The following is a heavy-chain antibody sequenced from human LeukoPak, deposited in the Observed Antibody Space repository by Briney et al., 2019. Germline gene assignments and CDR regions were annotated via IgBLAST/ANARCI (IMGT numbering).Heavy chain of an antibody. D-gene: IGHD3-22*01. Sequence: KPGASVKVSCKASGYTFTGYYMHWVRQAPGQGLEWMGWINPNSGGTNYAQKFQGRVTMTRDTSISTAYMELSRLRSDDTAVYYCARVAAGLNYYDSSGYHALDYWGQGTLVTVSS. CDR2: INPNSGGT. J-gene: IGHJ4*02. CDR3: ARVAAGLNYYDSSGYHALDY. CDR1: GYTFTGYY. V-gene: IGHV1-2*02.